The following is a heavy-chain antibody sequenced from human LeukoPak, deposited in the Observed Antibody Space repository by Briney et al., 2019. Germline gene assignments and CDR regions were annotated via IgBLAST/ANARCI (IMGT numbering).Heavy chain of an antibody. CDR3: ARGSEWLGYYYYYYMDV. J-gene: IGHJ6*03. V-gene: IGHV4-59*01. CDR1: GGSISSYY. CDR2: IYYSGST. D-gene: IGHD3-3*01. Sequence: SETLSLACTVSGGSISSYYWSWIRQPPGKGLEWIGYIYYSGSTNYNPSLKSRVTISVDTSKNQFSLKLSSVTAADTAVYYCARGSEWLGYYYYYYMDVWGKGTTVTVSS.